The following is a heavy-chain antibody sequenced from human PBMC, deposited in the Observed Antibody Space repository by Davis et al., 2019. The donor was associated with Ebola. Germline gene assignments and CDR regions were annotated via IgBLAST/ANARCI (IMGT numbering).Heavy chain of an antibody. CDR3: TTYRVSGY. V-gene: IGHV3-7*03. CDR2: IHKDGNEK. CDR1: GFSFSGYW. Sequence: GESLKISCEVSGFSFSGYWMSWVRQAPGKGLEWVASIHKDGNEKYYVDSVKGRFTISRDNAKNSLYLQMNSLRVEDTAIYYCTTYRVSGYWGQGTLVTVSS. J-gene: IGHJ4*02. D-gene: IGHD2-21*01.